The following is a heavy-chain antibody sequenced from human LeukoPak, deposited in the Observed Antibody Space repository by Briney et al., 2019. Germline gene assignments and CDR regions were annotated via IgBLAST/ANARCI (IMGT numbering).Heavy chain of an antibody. J-gene: IGHJ4*02. CDR3: AQGSSVGLGFWSGYPDY. D-gene: IGHD3-3*01. CDR1: GFSISGYV. V-gene: IGHV3-23*01. Sequence: PAGTLSLTCAASGFSISGYVLSWVRQPPGKGLEWVAVITGGGGSTYYADSVKGRFTISRDNSKNTLYLQMNSLRAEDTAVYYCAQGSSVGLGFWSGYPDYWGQGTLVTVSS. CDR2: ITGGGGST.